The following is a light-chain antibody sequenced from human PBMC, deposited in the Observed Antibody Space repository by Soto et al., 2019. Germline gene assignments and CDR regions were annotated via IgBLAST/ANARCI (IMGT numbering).Light chain of an antibody. V-gene: IGKV3-11*01. CDR2: DAS. CDR3: QQRSNWPPLT. CDR1: QSISYH. Sequence: EIVLTQSPATLSLSPGERATLSCRASQSISYHLAWYQQKPGQAPRLLISDASNRATGIPARFSGSGSGTDFTLTISSLESEDFAVYYCQQRSNWPPLTFGGGTKVEIK. J-gene: IGKJ4*01.